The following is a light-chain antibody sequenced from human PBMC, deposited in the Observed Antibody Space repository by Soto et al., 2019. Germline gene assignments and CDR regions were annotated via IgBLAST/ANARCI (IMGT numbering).Light chain of an antibody. Sequence: QLVLTQPPSVSGAPGQRVTISCTGSSSNIGAGYDVHWYQQLPGTAPKLLIYVNSNRPSGVPDRFSGSKSGTSASLAITGLQAEDEADYYCQSYDSSLSALFGGGTKVTVL. CDR3: QSYDSSLSAL. J-gene: IGLJ3*02. CDR2: VNS. CDR1: SSNIGAGYD. V-gene: IGLV1-40*01.